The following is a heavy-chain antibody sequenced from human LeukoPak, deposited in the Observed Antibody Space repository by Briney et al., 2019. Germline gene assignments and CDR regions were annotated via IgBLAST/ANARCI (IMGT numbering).Heavy chain of an antibody. Sequence: PSETLSLTCTVSGYSISSGYYWGWIRQPPGKGLEWIGNIYNSGSTYYNPSLKSRVTISVDTSKNQFSLKLSSVTAADTAVYYCASICSGGSCHSGHRWFDPWGQGTLVTVSS. D-gene: IGHD2-15*01. V-gene: IGHV4-38-2*02. J-gene: IGHJ5*02. CDR1: GYSISSGYY. CDR3: ASICSGGSCHSGHRWFDP. CDR2: IYNSGST.